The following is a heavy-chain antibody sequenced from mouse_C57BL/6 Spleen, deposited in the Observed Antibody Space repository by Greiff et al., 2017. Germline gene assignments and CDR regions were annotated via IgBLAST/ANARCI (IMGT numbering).Heavy chain of an antibody. CDR3: AMSPLFTTGAMDY. D-gene: IGHD1-1*01. Sequence: VQLQQPGAELVKPGASVKVSCKASGYTFTSYWMHWVKQRPGQGLEWIGRIHPSDSDTNYNQKFKGKATLTVDKSSSTAYMQLSSLTSEGSAVYYCAMSPLFTTGAMDYWGQGTSVTVSS. V-gene: IGHV1-74*01. CDR2: IHPSDSDT. CDR1: GYTFTSYW. J-gene: IGHJ4*01.